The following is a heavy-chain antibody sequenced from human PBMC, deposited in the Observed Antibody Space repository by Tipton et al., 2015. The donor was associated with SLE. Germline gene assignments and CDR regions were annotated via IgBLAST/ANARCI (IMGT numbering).Heavy chain of an antibody. J-gene: IGHJ4*02. CDR2: ISHSGSA. Sequence: TLSLTCTVSGGSISSYYWSWIRQPPGNGLEWIGCISHSGSAIYNPSLKSRVTISIDTSKNQVSLKVSSVTAADTAIYYCARSPGRLRSMDYWGQGTLVTVSS. CDR1: GGSISSYY. V-gene: IGHV4-59*01. D-gene: IGHD3-3*01. CDR3: ARSPGRLRSMDY.